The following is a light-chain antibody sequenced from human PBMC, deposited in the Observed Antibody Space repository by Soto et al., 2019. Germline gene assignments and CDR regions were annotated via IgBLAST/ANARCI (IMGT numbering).Light chain of an antibody. CDR2: DVS. V-gene: IGLV2-11*01. J-gene: IGLJ1*01. CDR3: CSYAGSAYV. CDR1: SSDVGGYNY. Sequence: QSALTQPRSVSGSPGQSVTISCTGTSSDVGGYNYVSWYQQHPGKAPKLMLYDVSKRPSGVPDRFSGAKSGNTASLTISVLQAEDEADYYCCSYAGSAYVFGTGTKLTVL.